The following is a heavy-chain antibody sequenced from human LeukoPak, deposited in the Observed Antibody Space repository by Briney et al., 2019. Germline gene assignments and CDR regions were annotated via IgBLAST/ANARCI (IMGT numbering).Heavy chain of an antibody. CDR3: ARYLEMTGVTTFDY. CDR1: GYTFTGYY. V-gene: IGHV1-2*02. Sequence: ASVKVSCKASGYTFTGYYMHWVRQAPGQGLEWMGWINPNSGGTNYAQKFQGRVTMTRDTSISTAYMELSRLRSDDSAVYYCARYLEMTGVTTFDYGGQETLVPVSS. D-gene: IGHD4-17*01. CDR2: INPNSGGT. J-gene: IGHJ4*02.